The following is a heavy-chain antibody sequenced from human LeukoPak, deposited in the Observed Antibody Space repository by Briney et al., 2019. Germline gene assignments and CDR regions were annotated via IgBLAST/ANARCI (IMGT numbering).Heavy chain of an antibody. CDR3: ARGMSGWLYYFDY. Sequence: ASVKVSRKASGYTFTGYYMHWVRQAPGQGLEWMGWINPNSGGTNYAQKFQGRVTMTRDTSISTAYMELSRLRSDDTAVYYCARGMSGWLYYFDYWGQGTLVTVSS. CDR1: GYTFTGYY. V-gene: IGHV1-2*02. D-gene: IGHD6-19*01. J-gene: IGHJ4*02. CDR2: INPNSGGT.